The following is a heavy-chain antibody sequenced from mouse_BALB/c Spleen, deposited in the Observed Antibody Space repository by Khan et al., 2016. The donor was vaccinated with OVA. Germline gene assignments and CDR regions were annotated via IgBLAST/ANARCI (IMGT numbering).Heavy chain of an antibody. D-gene: IGHD2-1*01. V-gene: IGHV1S132*01. CDR2: IFPGTGTT. J-gene: IGHJ3*01. Sequence: QVRLQQSGAELVKPGASVKLSCKTSGYTFTSYWIQWVKQRPGQGLGWIGQIFPGTGTTYYTENFTGKATLTVDTSANTAYMQFSSLNSEDSAVYFCARGYFGNYEFVYWGQGTLVTVSP. CDR1: GYTFTSYW. CDR3: ARGYFGNYEFVY.